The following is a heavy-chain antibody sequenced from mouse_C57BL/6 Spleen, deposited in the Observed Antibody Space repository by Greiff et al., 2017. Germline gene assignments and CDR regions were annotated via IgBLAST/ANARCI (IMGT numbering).Heavy chain of an antibody. V-gene: IGHV5-9*01. Sequence: EVQVVESGGGLVKPGGSLKLSCAASGFTFSSYTMSWVRQTPEKRLEWVATISGGGGNTYYPDSVKGRFTISRDNAKNTLYLQMSSLRSEDTALYDCARQWLLPWYFDVWGTGTTVTVAS. CDR3: ARQWLLPWYFDV. J-gene: IGHJ1*03. D-gene: IGHD2-3*01. CDR2: ISGGGGNT. CDR1: GFTFSSYT.